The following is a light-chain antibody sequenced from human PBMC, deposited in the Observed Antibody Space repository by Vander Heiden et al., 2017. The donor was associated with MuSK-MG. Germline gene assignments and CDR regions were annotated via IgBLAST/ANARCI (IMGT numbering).Light chain of an antibody. CDR3: QQDGSSPFT. Sequence: EIVLTQSPGTLSLSPGERATLSCRASQSISSNYLAWYQQKPGQAPGLLIYAASSRATGIPDRFSGSGSGTDFTLTISRLEPEDFAVYFCQQDGSSPFTFGHGTKVDIK. V-gene: IGKV3-20*01. CDR1: QSISSNY. CDR2: AAS. J-gene: IGKJ3*01.